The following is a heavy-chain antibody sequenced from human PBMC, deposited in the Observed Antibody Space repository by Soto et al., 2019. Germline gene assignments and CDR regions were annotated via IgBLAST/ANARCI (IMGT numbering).Heavy chain of an antibody. J-gene: IGHJ4*02. CDR1: GYTLTELS. V-gene: IGHV1-24*01. Sequence: ASVKVSCKVSGYTLTELSMHWVRQAPGKGLEWMGGFDPEDGETIYAQKFQGRVTMTEDTSTDTAYMELSSLRSEDTAVYYCARVGSLANYYDFWSGPLDYWGQGTLVTVSS. CDR2: FDPEDGET. CDR3: ARVGSLANYYDFWSGPLDY. D-gene: IGHD3-3*01.